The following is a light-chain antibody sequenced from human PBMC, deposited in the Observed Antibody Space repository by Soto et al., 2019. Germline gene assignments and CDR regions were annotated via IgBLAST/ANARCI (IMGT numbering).Light chain of an antibody. J-gene: IGKJ1*01. CDR2: GAS. CDR3: QQYGSPWT. Sequence: ETVLTQSPGTLSLSPGERATLSCRASQSVWSSLLAWYQHKPGQTPRLLIYGASIRATGIPDRFSGSGSGTDITHTISRLEPEDFDVYYCQQYGSPWTFGQGTNVEIK. V-gene: IGKV3-20*01. CDR1: QSVWSSL.